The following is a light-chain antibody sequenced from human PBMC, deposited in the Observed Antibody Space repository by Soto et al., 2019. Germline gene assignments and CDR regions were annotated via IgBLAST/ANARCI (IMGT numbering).Light chain of an antibody. CDR1: QSVSSY. V-gene: IGKV3-11*01. J-gene: IGKJ4*01. CDR3: QQRSNWPPT. Sequence: EIVLTQSPATLSLSPGERATLSCRASQSVSSYLACYQQKPGQAPRLLIYDASNRATGIPARFSGSGSGTDFTLTISSLEPEDFAVYYCQQRSNWPPTFGRGTKVEIK. CDR2: DAS.